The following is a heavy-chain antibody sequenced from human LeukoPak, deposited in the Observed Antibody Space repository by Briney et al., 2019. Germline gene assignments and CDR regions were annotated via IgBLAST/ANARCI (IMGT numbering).Heavy chain of an antibody. D-gene: IGHD6-13*01. Sequence: SVTVSCTASGGTFSIYAISWVRQAPGQGLEWMGGIIPIFGTANYAQKFQGRVTITADESTSTAYMELSSLRSEDTAVYYCARDSSQQGPRSPYYYYGMDVWGQGTTVTVSS. CDR3: ARDSSQQGPRSPYYYYGMDV. V-gene: IGHV1-69*01. CDR1: GGTFSIYA. J-gene: IGHJ6*02. CDR2: IIPIFGTA.